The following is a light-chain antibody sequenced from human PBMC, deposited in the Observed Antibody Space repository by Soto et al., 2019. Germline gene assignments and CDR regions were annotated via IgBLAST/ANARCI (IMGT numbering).Light chain of an antibody. V-gene: IGKV1-17*01. Sequence: DVVMTQSPDSLAVSLGARATISCKSSQSVLYTSDNKNYLGWYQQKPGKAPKRLIYAASSLQSGVPSRFSGSGSGTEFTLTISSLQPEDFATYYCLQHNSYPRTFGQGTKVDI. J-gene: IGKJ1*01. CDR1: QSVLYTSDNKNY. CDR2: AAS. CDR3: LQHNSYPRT.